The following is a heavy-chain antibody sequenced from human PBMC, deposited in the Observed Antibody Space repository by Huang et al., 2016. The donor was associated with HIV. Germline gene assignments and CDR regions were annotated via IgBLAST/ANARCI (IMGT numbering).Heavy chain of an antibody. CDR2: INHSDST. J-gene: IGHJ6*03. CDR1: GGSFSGYY. V-gene: IGHV4-34*01. Sequence: QVQLQQWGAGLLRPSETLSLTCAVYGGSFSGYYGTWIRQPPGKGLEWIGEINHSDSTNYNPSLKSRVTIAVDTSRNQFSRTLTSVTAADTAVYYCARGQGGYYYYYMDVWGKGTTVTVSS. CDR3: ARGQGGYYYYYMDV.